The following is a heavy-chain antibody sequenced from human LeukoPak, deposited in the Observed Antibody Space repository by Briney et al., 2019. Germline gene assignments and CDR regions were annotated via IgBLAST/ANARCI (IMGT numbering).Heavy chain of an antibody. CDR1: GYSFTGYY. J-gene: IGHJ5*02. V-gene: IGHV1-2*06. CDR2: INPNSGGT. CDR3: ARGVRGWYLSSGGWFDP. D-gene: IGHD6-19*01. Sequence: GASVKVSCKASGYSFTGYYMHWVRQAPGQGLEWMGRINPNSGGTNYAQKFQGRVTMTRGTSISTAYMELSRLRSDDTAVYYCARGVRGWYLSSGGWFDPWGQGTLVTVSS.